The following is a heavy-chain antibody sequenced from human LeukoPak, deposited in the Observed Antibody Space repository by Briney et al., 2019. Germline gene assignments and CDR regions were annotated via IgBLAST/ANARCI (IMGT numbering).Heavy chain of an antibody. CDR3: AREVKILTGYWSANVYYYMDV. J-gene: IGHJ6*03. D-gene: IGHD3-9*01. Sequence: SETLSLTCAVYGGSFSGYYWSWIRQPPGKGLGWIGEVNHSGSTNYNPSLQSRVTISVDTSKNQFSLKLSSVTAADTALYYCAREVKILTGYWSANVYYYMDVWGKGTTVTVSS. V-gene: IGHV4-34*01. CDR1: GGSFSGYY. CDR2: VNHSGST.